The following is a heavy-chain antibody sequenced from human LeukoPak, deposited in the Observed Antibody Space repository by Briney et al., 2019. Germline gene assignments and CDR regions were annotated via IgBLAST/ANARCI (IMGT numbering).Heavy chain of an antibody. V-gene: IGHV3-21*01. CDR1: GFTFSSYS. CDR3: ARGGKRGYDYVWGSYRSGAFDI. CDR2: ISSSSSYI. J-gene: IGHJ3*02. Sequence: PGGSLRLSCAASGFTFSSYSMNCVRQAPGKGLEWVSSISSSSSYIYYADSVKGRFTISRDNAKNSLYLQMNSLRAEDTAVYYCARGGKRGYDYVWGSYRSGAFDIWGQGTMVTVSS. D-gene: IGHD3-16*02.